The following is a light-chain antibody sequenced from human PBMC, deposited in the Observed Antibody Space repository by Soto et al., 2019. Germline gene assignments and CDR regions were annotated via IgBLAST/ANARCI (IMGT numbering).Light chain of an antibody. V-gene: IGLV2-14*01. CDR3: SSYTSSSTHYV. J-gene: IGLJ1*01. Sequence: QSALTQPASVSGSPGQSITISCTGTSSDVGGYNYVSWYQQHPGKAPKLMIYEVSNRPSGVSNRFSGSKSGNTASLTISGLQAEDEAEYYCSSYTSSSTHYVFGTGTQLTVL. CDR2: EVS. CDR1: SSDVGGYNY.